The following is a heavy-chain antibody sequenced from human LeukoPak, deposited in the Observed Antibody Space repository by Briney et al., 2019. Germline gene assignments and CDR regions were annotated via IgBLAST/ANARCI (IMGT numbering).Heavy chain of an antibody. CDR2: IYTSGST. Sequence: SETLSLTCSLSGGSISSYYWSWIRQPPGKGLEWIGYIYTSGSTNYNPSLKSRVTISVDTSKNQFSLKLSSVTAADTAVYYCARQVGRIAARPANWFDPWGQGTLVTVSS. D-gene: IGHD6-6*01. J-gene: IGHJ5*02. V-gene: IGHV4-4*09. CDR3: ARQVGRIAARPANWFDP. CDR1: GGSISSYY.